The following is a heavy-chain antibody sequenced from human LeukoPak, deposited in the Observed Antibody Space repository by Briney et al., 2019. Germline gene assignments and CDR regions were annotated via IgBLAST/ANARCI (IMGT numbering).Heavy chain of an antibody. CDR3: ARGLRDEERHYGYYYMDV. CDR2: FYTSANT. CDR1: GDSVSGYY. J-gene: IGHJ6*03. Sequence: SETLSLTCTVSGDSVSGYYGSWIRQPPGRGLEWIGYFYTSANTNYNPSLKSRVTMSVDTSKNQFSLKLSSVTAADTAVYYCARGLRDEERHYGYYYMDVWGKGTTVTVSS. D-gene: IGHD3-22*01. V-gene: IGHV4-4*09.